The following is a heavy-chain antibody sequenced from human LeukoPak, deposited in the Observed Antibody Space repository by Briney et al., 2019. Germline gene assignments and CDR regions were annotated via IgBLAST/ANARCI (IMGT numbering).Heavy chain of an antibody. CDR1: GGSISTFY. CDR2: IYYSGST. CDR3: ARARSSWNFAD. Sequence: PPETLSLTCTVSGGSISTFYWSWIRQPPGKGLEWIGYIYYSGSTNYNPSLKSRVTISVDTSKNQFSLKLSSVTAADTAVYYCARARSSWNFADWGQGTLVTVSS. D-gene: IGHD6-13*01. J-gene: IGHJ4*02. V-gene: IGHV4-59*01.